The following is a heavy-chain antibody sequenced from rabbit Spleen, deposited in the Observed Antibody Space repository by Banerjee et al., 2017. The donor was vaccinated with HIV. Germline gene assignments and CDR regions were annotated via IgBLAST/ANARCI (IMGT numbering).Heavy chain of an antibody. CDR1: GVSFSISSY. Sequence: LEESGGDLVKPGASLTLTCTASGVSFSISSYMCWVRQAPGKGLEWIACIDAGSSAFTYFATWAKGRFTISKTSSTTVTLQMTRLTAADTATYFCARNYVNAFDPWGPGTLVTVS. J-gene: IGHJ2*01. CDR2: IDAGSSAFT. CDR3: ARNYVNAFDP. D-gene: IGHD1-1*01. V-gene: IGHV1S40*01.